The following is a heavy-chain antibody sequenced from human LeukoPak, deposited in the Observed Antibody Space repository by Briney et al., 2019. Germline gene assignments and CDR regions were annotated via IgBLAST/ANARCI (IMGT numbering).Heavy chain of an antibody. CDR2: ISYDGSNK. V-gene: IGHV3-30-3*01. CDR1: GFTFSSYW. D-gene: IGHD3-22*01. CDR3: ARVPRTYYYDSSGYGGYFDY. J-gene: IGHJ4*02. Sequence: PGGSLRLSCAASGFTFSSYWMSWVRQAPGKGLEWVAVISYDGSNKYYADSVKGRFTISRDNSKNTLYLQMDSLRAEDTAVYYCARVPRTYYYDSSGYGGYFDYWGQGTLVTVSS.